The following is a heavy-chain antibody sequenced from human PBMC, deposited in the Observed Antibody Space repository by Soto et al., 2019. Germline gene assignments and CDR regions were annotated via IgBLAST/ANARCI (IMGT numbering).Heavy chain of an antibody. V-gene: IGHV1-2*02. CDR2: LNPNSGDT. D-gene: IGHD2-15*01. J-gene: IGHJ5*01. CDR1: GYTFSAFH. Sequence: QVQLVQSGAEVKKPGASVKVSCKASGYTFSAFHINWVRQAPGQGLEWMGWLNPNSGDTKFTQKFQGRVTMTRDTSIRTAYMELINLRSDDTAVYYCARGHCSRGSCYSWFDSWGQGTLVAVSS. CDR3: ARGHCSRGSCYSWFDS.